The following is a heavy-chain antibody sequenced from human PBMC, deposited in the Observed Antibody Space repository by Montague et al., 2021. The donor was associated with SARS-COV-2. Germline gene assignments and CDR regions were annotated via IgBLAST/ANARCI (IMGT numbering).Heavy chain of an antibody. CDR3: AGWGEYYDSPYYYYAMDV. V-gene: IGHV4-59*12. D-gene: IGHD3-3*01. Sequence: SETLSFTCTVSGGSISPYYWSWIRQSPGKGLECIGYTSYSGSTDYNPSLKSRVTISIDTSKNQFSLKLSSVTAADTAVYYCAGWGEYYDSPYYYYAMDVWGQGTTVTVSS. CDR1: GGSISPYY. J-gene: IGHJ6*02. CDR2: TSYSGST.